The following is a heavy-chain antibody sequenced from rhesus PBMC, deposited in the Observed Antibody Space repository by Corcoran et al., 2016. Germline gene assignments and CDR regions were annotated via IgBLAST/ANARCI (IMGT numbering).Heavy chain of an antibody. CDR3: AREDGSR. Sequence: QVQLQESGPGRVKPSETLSLTCAVSGGSISSSNWGCWIRQSPGTGLEWIGYIYGGIGSTSYNPSLKSRVTLSTDTSKNQFSLKLSSVTAADTAVYYCAREDGSRWGQGVLVTVSS. CDR2: IYGGIGST. V-gene: IGHV4S7*01. CDR1: GGSISSSNW. J-gene: IGHJ4*01. D-gene: IGHD4-29*01.